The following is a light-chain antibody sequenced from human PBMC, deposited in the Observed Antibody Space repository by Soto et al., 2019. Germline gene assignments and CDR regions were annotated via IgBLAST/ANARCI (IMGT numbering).Light chain of an antibody. J-gene: IGKJ4*01. CDR3: QQVDAYPST. V-gene: IGKV3-20*01. Sequence: EIVLTQSPGTLSLSPGERATLSCRASQSVSSAYLAWYQHKPGQAPRLLIFGGSSRATGIPDRFSGSGSGTDFTLTISRLEPEDFATYYCQQVDAYPSTFGGGTKVE. CDR2: GGS. CDR1: QSVSSAY.